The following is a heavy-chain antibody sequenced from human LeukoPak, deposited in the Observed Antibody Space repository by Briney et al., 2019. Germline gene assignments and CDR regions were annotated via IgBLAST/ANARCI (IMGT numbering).Heavy chain of an antibody. D-gene: IGHD6-13*01. J-gene: IGHJ4*02. CDR2: IFYSGNT. V-gene: IGHV4-59*08. Sequence: SETLSLTCTVSGGSVSSSYWCWIRQPPGKGLEWIGYIFYSGNTNYNPSLKSRVTISVDTSKNQFSLRLSSVTAADTAVYYCATLAGTLDYWGQGTLVTVSS. CDR3: ATLAGTLDY. CDR1: GGSVSSSY.